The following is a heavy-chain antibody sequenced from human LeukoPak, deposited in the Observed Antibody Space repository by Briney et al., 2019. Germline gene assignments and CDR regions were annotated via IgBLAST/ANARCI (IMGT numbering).Heavy chain of an antibody. CDR2: IIPIFGTA. CDR3: ARDRTGIAVAGTDFDY. D-gene: IGHD6-19*01. J-gene: IGHJ4*02. CDR1: GGTFSSYA. V-gene: IGHV1-69*01. Sequence: SVKVSCKASGGTFSSYAISWVRQAPGQGLEWMGGIIPIFGTANYAQKFQGRVTTTADESTSTAYMELSSLRSEDTAVYYCARDRTGIAVAGTDFDYWGQGTLVTVSS.